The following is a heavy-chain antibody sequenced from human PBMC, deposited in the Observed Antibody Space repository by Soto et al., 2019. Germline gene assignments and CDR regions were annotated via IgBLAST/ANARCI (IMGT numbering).Heavy chain of an antibody. J-gene: IGHJ4*02. CDR3: AISFQITGILFDF. D-gene: IGHD1-20*01. CDR2: IYPGDSDT. Sequence: GESLKISCKGSGYSFTSYWIGWVRQMPGKGLEWMGIIYPGDSDTRYSPSFQGQVTISADKSISTAYLQWSSLKASDTAMYYCAISFQITGILFDFWGQGTLVTVSS. CDR1: GYSFTSYW. V-gene: IGHV5-51*01.